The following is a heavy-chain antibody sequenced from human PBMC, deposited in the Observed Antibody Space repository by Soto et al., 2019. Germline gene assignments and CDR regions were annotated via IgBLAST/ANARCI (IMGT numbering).Heavy chain of an antibody. Sequence: QVQLQQWGAGLLKPSETLSLTCTVYGGSFSGYSWAWIRQSPEKGLEWIGEISHSGFTNYNPSLKTRVTISVDMSKKQLSLDLTSITAADTAVYYCARGYDWGTYFSTPAPYKWFDSWGQGTRVTVSS. D-gene: IGHD3-10*01. V-gene: IGHV4-34*01. CDR1: GGSFSGYS. J-gene: IGHJ5*01. CDR3: ARGYDWGTYFSTPAPYKWFDS. CDR2: ISHSGFT.